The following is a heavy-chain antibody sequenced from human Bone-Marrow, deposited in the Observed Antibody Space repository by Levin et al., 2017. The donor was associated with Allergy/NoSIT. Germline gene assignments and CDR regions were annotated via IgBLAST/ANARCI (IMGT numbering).Heavy chain of an antibody. CDR2: AYFTSEWTT. J-gene: IGHJ4*02. CDR1: GDSISTSGAT. Sequence: PSETLSLTCAVSGDSISTSGATWNWIRQSPSRGLEWLGRAYFTSEWTTDYAMSVKGRITFTPDTSKNHFSLHLNSVTPEDTAIYYCARERGEDSTTWYESFDSWGQGTQVTVSS. CDR3: ARERGEDSTTWYESFDS. V-gene: IGHV6-1*01. D-gene: IGHD3-16*01.